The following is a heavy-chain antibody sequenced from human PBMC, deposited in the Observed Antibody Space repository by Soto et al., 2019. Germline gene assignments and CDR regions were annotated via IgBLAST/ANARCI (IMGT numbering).Heavy chain of an antibody. CDR2: IIPSFNRP. CDR3: ATSKVGYSFGSPFDF. CDR1: GGTFSSFV. J-gene: IGHJ4*02. Sequence: QVQRVQSGAEVQKPGSSVKVSCKASGGTFSSFVISWVRQAPGQGPEWMGGIIPSFNRPNYAQKFQGRVTITADESTTTSYMELSSLRSGDTAVYYCATSKVGYSFGSPFDFWGQGTLVTVSS. D-gene: IGHD5-18*01. V-gene: IGHV1-69*01.